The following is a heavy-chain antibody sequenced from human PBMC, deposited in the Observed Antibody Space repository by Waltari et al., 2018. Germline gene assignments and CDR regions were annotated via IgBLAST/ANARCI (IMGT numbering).Heavy chain of an antibody. J-gene: IGHJ2*01. D-gene: IGHD6-19*01. V-gene: IGHV5-10-1*03. CDR1: GYTFSYYK. CDR2: IVPSDSST. CDR3: AIAGAGNFDL. Sequence: EVQLVQSGVEVTKPGASLRISCKGSGYTFSYYKITWVRQMPGKGLECMGSIVPSDSSTNYSPSFQGHVTISLDKSISTAYLQWNSLEASDTAIFYCAIAGAGNFDLWGRGTLVTVSS.